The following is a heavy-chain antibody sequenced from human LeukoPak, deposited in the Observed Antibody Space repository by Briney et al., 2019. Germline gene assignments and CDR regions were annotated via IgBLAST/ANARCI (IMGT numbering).Heavy chain of an antibody. J-gene: IGHJ4*02. V-gene: IGHV3-23*01. D-gene: IGHD4-17*01. CDR2: ISGSGGST. CDR1: GFTFSSYA. CDR3: VKAFYYGDYLFDY. Sequence: GGSLRLSCAASGFTFSSYAISWVRQAPGKGLEWVSAISGSGGSTYYADSVKGRFTISRDNSKNTLYLQMNSLRAEDTAVYYCVKAFYYGDYLFDYWGQGTLVTVSS.